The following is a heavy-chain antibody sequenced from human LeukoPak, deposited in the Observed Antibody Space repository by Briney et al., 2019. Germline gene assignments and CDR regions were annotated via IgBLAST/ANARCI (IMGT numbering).Heavy chain of an antibody. CDR2: MNDCGST. D-gene: IGHD3-22*01. V-gene: IGHV4-34*01. Sequence: SETLSPTCAVYVGSFSGYHWSWIRQPPGKGLEWVGEMNDCGSTNYNPSLKSRVSISVDTSKHQSSLKLSSVTAADTAVYYCARRGEAHESSSLISYYYYYMDVWGKGTPVTVSS. CDR3: ARRGEAHESSSLISYYYYYMDV. J-gene: IGHJ6*03. CDR1: VGSFSGYH.